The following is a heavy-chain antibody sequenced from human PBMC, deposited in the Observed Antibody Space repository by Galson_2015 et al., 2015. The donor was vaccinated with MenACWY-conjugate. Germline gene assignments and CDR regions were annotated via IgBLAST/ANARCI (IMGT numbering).Heavy chain of an antibody. D-gene: IGHD3-9*01. CDR3: AKGKYDILTGYYNYYYYYGMDA. J-gene: IGHJ6*02. CDR1: GFTFSSYA. V-gene: IGHV3-23*01. Sequence: SLRLSCAASGFTFSSYAMSWVRQAPGKGLEWVSAISGSGGSTYYADSVKGRFTISRDNSKNTLYLQMNSLRAEDTAVYYCAKGKYDILTGYYNYYYYYGMDAWGQGTTVTVSS. CDR2: ISGSGGST.